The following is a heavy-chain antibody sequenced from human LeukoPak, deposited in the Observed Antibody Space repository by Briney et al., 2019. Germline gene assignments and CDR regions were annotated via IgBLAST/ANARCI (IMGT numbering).Heavy chain of an antibody. CDR1: GFTVSSNY. D-gene: IGHD4-17*01. J-gene: IGHJ3*02. Sequence: GGSLRLSCAASGFTVSSNYMSWVRQAPGKGLEWVSVIYSGGSTYYADSVKGRFTISRDNSKNTLYLQMNSLRAGDTAVYYCARDQIDDYGDYVEAFDIWGQGTMVTVSS. CDR2: IYSGGST. CDR3: ARDQIDDYGDYVEAFDI. V-gene: IGHV3-53*01.